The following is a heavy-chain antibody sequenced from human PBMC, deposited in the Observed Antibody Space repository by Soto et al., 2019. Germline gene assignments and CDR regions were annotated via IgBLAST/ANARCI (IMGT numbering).Heavy chain of an antibody. CDR3: ARVGPNTVTTGFDY. D-gene: IGHD4-17*01. CDR1: GGSISSYY. V-gene: IGHV4-59*01. J-gene: IGHJ4*02. Sequence: SETLSLTCTVSGGSISSYYWCWIWQPPRTGLEWIGNIHYSGSTNYNPSLKSRVTISVDTSKNQFSLKLSSVTAADTAVYYCARVGPNTVTTGFDYWGQGTLVTVSS. CDR2: IHYSGST.